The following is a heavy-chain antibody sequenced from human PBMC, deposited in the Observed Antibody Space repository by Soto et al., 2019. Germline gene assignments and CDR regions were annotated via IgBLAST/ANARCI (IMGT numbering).Heavy chain of an antibody. D-gene: IGHD6-19*01. V-gene: IGHV3-23*01. CDR2: ISGSGGST. J-gene: IGHJ4*02. Sequence: EVQLLESGGGLVQPGGSLRLSCAASGCTFSSYAMSWVRQAPGKGLEWVSAISGSGGSTYYADSVKGRFTISRDNSKNTLYLQMNSLRAEDTAVYYCAKVIESSGWSEGYWGQGTLVTVSS. CDR1: GCTFSSYA. CDR3: AKVIESSGWSEGY.